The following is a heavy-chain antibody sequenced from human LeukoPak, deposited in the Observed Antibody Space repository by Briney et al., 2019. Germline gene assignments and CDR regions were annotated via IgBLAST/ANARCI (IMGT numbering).Heavy chain of an antibody. D-gene: IGHD3-3*01. Sequence: GASVNVSCKASGYTFSSYAISWVRQAPGQGLEWMGGIIPIFGTANYAQKFQGRVTITADESTSTAYMELSSLRSEDTAVYYCARALHSRFLEWLLPRNYYYGMDVWGQGTTVTVSS. CDR2: IIPIFGTA. J-gene: IGHJ6*02. CDR3: ARALHSRFLEWLLPRNYYYGMDV. CDR1: GYTFSSYA. V-gene: IGHV1-69*13.